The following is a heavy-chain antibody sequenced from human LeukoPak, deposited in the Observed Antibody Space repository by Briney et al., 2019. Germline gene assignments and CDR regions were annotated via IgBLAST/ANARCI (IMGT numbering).Heavy chain of an antibody. J-gene: IGHJ4*02. V-gene: IGHV3-21*01. CDR2: ISSSSSYI. Sequence: GGSLRLSCAASGVTFSSYSMNWVRQAPGKGLEWVSSISSSSSYIYYADSVKGRFTISRDNAKNSLYLQMNSLRAEDTAVYYCARDSGWFGELYHDYWGQGTLVTVSS. CDR1: GVTFSSYS. CDR3: ARDSGWFGELYHDY. D-gene: IGHD3-10*01.